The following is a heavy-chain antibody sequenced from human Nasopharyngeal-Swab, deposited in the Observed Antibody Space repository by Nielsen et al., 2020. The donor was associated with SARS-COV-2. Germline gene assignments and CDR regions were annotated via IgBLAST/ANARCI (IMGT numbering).Heavy chain of an antibody. J-gene: IGHJ3*02. CDR2: ISNDGSNK. Sequence: GEFLKISCAASGFPFSNYAMHWVRQAPGKGLEWVAVISNDGSNKFYGDSVKGQITISRDNSKNTLYLEMNSLRTDDTAVYYCTKNLRSEYLHDAFDIWGQGTMVTVSS. D-gene: IGHD3-3*01. V-gene: IGHV3-30*18. CDR1: GFPFSNYA. CDR3: TKNLRSEYLHDAFDI.